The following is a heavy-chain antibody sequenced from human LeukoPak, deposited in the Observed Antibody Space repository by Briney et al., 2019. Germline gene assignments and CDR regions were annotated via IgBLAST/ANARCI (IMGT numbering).Heavy chain of an antibody. D-gene: IGHD3-3*01. CDR3: ARGESDFGDY. CDR2: IYYSGST. CDR1: GGSISSYY. V-gene: IGHV4-59*01. J-gene: IGHJ4*02. Sequence: SETLSLTYTVSGGSISSYYWSWIRQPPGKGLEWIGYIYYSGSTNYNPSLKSRVTISVDTSKNQFSLELSSVTAADTAVYYCARGESDFGDYWGQGTLVTVSS.